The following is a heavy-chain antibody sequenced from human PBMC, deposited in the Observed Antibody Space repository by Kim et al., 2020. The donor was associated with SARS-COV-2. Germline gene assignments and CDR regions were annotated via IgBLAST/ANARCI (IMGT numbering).Heavy chain of an antibody. J-gene: IGHJ4*02. CDR1: GFTFSSYW. Sequence: GGSLRLSCAVSGFTFSSYWMNWVRQAPGKGLEWVANIKHDGSEKYYVDSVKGRFTISRDNARNSLYLQMNSLRAEDTAVYYCARDRKIWFGEPGLDYWGQGTLVTVSS. CDR3: ARDRKIWFGEPGLDY. V-gene: IGHV3-7*05. CDR2: IKHDGSEK. D-gene: IGHD3-10*01.